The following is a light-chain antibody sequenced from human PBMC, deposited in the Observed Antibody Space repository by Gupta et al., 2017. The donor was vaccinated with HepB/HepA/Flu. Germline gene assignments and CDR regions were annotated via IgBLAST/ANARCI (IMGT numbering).Light chain of an antibody. V-gene: IGLV2-14*03. Sequence: QSAPTQPASVSGSPGQSITISCTGTSSDVGNHNYVSWYQQHPGKAPKLMIFDVSNRPSGVSNRFSGSKSGNTASLTISGLQAEDEADYYCSSYTRSSTRVFGGGTKLTVL. J-gene: IGLJ3*02. CDR2: DVS. CDR3: SSYTRSSTRV. CDR1: SSDVGNHNY.